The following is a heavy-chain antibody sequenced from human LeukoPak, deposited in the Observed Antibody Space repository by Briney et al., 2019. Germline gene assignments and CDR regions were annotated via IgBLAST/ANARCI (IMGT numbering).Heavy chain of an antibody. V-gene: IGHV3-23*01. Sequence: PGGSLRLSCAASGFTVSSNYMSWVRQAPGKGLEWVSAISGSGGSTYYADSVKGRFTISRDNSKNTLYLQMNSLRAEDTAVYYCAKDSTVTPSYFDYWGQGTLVTVSS. J-gene: IGHJ4*02. CDR2: ISGSGGST. CDR1: GFTVSSNY. D-gene: IGHD4-17*01. CDR3: AKDSTVTPSYFDY.